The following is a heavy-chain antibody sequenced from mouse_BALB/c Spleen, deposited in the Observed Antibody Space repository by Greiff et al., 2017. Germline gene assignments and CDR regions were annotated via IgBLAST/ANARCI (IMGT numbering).Heavy chain of an antibody. CDR3: ARFGTVDYAMDY. V-gene: IGHV5-17*02. Sequence: EVKVVESGGGLVQPGGSRKLSCAASGFTFSSFGMHWVRQAPEKGLEWVAYISSGSSTIYYADTVKGRFTISRDNPKNTLFLQMTSLRSEDTAMYYCARFGTVDYAMDYWGQGTSVTVSS. J-gene: IGHJ4*01. CDR2: ISSGSSTI. CDR1: GFTFSSFG. D-gene: IGHD1-1*01.